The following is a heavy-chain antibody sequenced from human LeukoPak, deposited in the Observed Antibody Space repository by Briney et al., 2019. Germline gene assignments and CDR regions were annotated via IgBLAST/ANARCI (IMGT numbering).Heavy chain of an antibody. Sequence: GRSLRLSCAASGFTFSSYAIHWVRQAPGKGLEWVAVISYVGSNKYYADSVKGRFSISRDNSKNTLYLQMNSLRVDDTAVYYCAKGTVGATRPASDYWGQGTLVTVSS. D-gene: IGHD1-26*01. CDR2: ISYVGSNK. V-gene: IGHV3-30*18. CDR1: GFTFSSYA. CDR3: AKGTVGATRPASDY. J-gene: IGHJ4*02.